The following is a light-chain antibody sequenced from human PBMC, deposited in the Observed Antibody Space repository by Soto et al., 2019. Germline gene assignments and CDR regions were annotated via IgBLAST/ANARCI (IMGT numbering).Light chain of an antibody. CDR2: ANA. Sequence: QSVLTQPPSVPAAPGQKVTISCTGTSSDIGAGHDVHWYQQVPGAAPKLLIYANAIRPSGVPDRFSGSKSGTSASLAITGLRAEDEADYYCQSYDSSLSNYVFGTGTKVTVL. V-gene: IGLV1-40*01. CDR3: QSYDSSLSNYV. CDR1: SSDIGAGHD. J-gene: IGLJ1*01.